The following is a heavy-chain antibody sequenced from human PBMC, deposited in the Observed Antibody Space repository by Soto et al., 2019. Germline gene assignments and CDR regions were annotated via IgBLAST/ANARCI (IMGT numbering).Heavy chain of an antibody. D-gene: IGHD2-2*02. CDR1: GGSISSGGYY. V-gene: IGHV4-31*03. CDR2: IYYSGST. J-gene: IGHJ3*02. CDR3: ARQQDCSSTSCYIPDAFDI. Sequence: QVQLQESGPGLVKPSQTLSLTCTVSGGSISSGGYYWSWIRQHPGKGLEWIGYIYYSGSTYYNPSLKSRVTISVDTSKNQFSLKLSSVTAADTAVYYCARQQDCSSTSCYIPDAFDIWGQGTMVTVSS.